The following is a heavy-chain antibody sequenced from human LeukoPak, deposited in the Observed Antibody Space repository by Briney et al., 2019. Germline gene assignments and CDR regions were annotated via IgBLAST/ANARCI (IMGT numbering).Heavy chain of an antibody. CDR1: GGSISSYY. J-gene: IGHJ6*03. V-gene: IGHV4-59*01. D-gene: IGHD1-14*01. CDR2: IYYSGST. CDR3: ARDRRSNRYYYYMDV. Sequence: PSETLSLTCTVSGGSISSYYWSWIRQPPGKGLEWIGYIYYSGSTNYNPSLKSRVTISVDTSKNQFSLKLSSVTAADTAVYYCARDRRSNRYYYYMDVWGKGTTVTISS.